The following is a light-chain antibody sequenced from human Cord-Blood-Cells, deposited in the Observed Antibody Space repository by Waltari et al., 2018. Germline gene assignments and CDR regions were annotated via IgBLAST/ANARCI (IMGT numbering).Light chain of an antibody. CDR3: SSYTSSSTYF. J-gene: IGLJ1*01. V-gene: IGLV2-14*01. Sequence: QSALTQPASVSGSPGQSITISCTGTNSAVGGYNYVSWYQQHPGKAPKLMIYDVSNRPSGVSNRFSGSKSGNTASLTISGLQAEDEADYYCSSYTSSSTYFFGTGTKVTVL. CDR1: NSAVGGYNY. CDR2: DVS.